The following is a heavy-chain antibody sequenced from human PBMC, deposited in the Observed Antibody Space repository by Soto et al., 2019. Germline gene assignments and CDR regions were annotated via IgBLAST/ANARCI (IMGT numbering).Heavy chain of an antibody. D-gene: IGHD3-22*01. V-gene: IGHV3-23*01. CDR3: ARVRSSSGYCHDY. CDR1: GFTFSPYA. Sequence: GGSLRLSCVASGFTFSPYAMSWVRQAPGKGLEWVSAISASGNSGGSTYYAGSVKGRFTISRDNPKNTLFLQMNSLRAEDTAVYYRARVRSSSGYCHDYWGQGTLVTVSS. J-gene: IGHJ4*02. CDR2: ISASGNSGGST.